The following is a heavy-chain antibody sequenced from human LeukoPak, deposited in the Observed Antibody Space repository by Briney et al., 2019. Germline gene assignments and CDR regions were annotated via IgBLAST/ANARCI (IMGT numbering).Heavy chain of an antibody. CDR1: VGSISSYY. V-gene: IGHV4-4*07. J-gene: IGHJ5*02. D-gene: IGHD3-3*01. CDR3: ARGHDFGNWFDP. Sequence: SETLSLTCSVSVGSISSYYWTWIRQPAGKGLEWIGRLYDSESDNNNPSLKSRVTISLDRSKNQFSLQLKSVTAADTAVYYCARGHDFGNWFDPWGQGILVIVSS. CDR2: LYDSESD.